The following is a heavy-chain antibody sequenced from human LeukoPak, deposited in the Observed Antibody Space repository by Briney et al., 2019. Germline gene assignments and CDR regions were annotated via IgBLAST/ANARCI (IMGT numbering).Heavy chain of an antibody. J-gene: IGHJ6*02. V-gene: IGHV3-7*03. CDR1: GFTFNSCW. D-gene: IGHD3-16*01. Sequence: GGSLRLSCVVSGFTFNSCWMNWVRQAPGKGLEWVASINHNGNVNYYVDSVKGRFTISRDNAKNSLYLQMSNLRAEDTAVYFCARGGGLDVWGQGATVTVSS. CDR3: ARGGGLDV. CDR2: INHNGNVN.